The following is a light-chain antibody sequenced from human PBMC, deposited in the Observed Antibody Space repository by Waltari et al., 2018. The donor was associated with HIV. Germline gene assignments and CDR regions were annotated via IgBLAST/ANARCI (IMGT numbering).Light chain of an antibody. CDR2: ESS. Sequence: QYALTQPASVSGSPGQSITIYCTGTRTVIGAYKYVPWYQQSPRKAPNAIIYESSNRPRGIHNLFAGSKSGTTASLIISGLQPEDETYYYCHSFTSDNELGIFGGGTKLTVL. V-gene: IGLV2-14*01. CDR1: RTVIGAYKY. J-gene: IGLJ2*01. CDR3: HSFTSDNELGI.